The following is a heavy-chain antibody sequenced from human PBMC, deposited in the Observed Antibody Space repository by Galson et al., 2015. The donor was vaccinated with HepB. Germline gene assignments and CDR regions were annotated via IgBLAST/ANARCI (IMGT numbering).Heavy chain of an antibody. CDR1: GFTFSDYY. J-gene: IGHJ4*02. D-gene: IGHD1-14*01. V-gene: IGHV3-11*06. CDR2: ISSSSSYT. CDR3: ATSGEPRVY. Sequence: SLRLSCAASGFTFSDYYMSWIRQAPGKGLEWVSYISSSSSYTNYADSVKGRFTISRDNSKNTLYLQMNSLRAEDTAVYYCATSGEPRVYWGQGTLVTVSS.